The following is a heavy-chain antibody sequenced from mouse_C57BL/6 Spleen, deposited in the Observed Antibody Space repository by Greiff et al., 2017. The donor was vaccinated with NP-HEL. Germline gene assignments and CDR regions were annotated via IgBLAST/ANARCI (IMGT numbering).Heavy chain of an antibody. J-gene: IGHJ1*03. CDR1: GFNIKNTY. D-gene: IGHD1-1*01. CDR2: IDPANGNT. V-gene: IGHV14-3*01. Sequence: EVQLQQSVAELVRPGASVKLSCTASGFNIKNTYMHWVKQRPEQGLEWIGRIDPANGNTKYAPKFQGKATITADTSSNTAYLQLSSLTSEDTAIYYCASPPPHYYGSSYGYFDVWGTGTTVTVSS. CDR3: ASPPPHYYGSSYGYFDV.